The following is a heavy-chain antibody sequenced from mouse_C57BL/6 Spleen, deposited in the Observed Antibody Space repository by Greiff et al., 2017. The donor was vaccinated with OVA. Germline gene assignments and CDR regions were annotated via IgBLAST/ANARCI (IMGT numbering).Heavy chain of an antibody. CDR3: ARQVDGYYLDD. Sequence: EVKLQESGGDLVKPGGSLKLSCAASGFTFSSYGMSWVRQTPDKRLEWVATISSGGSYTYYPDSVKGRFTISRDKAKNTLYLQMSSLKSEDTAMYYCARQVDGYYLDDWGQGTTLTVSS. V-gene: IGHV5-6*01. D-gene: IGHD2-3*01. CDR1: GFTFSSYG. CDR2: ISSGGSYT. J-gene: IGHJ2*01.